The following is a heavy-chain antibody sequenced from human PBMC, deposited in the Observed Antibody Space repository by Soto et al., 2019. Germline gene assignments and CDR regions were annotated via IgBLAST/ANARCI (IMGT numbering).Heavy chain of an antibody. D-gene: IGHD3-16*02. V-gene: IGHV4-30-4*01. CDR3: ARGRHDYVWGSYRSLDY. CDR1: GGSISSGDYY. CDR2: IYYSGST. Sequence: SETLSLTCTVSGGSISSGDYYWSWIRQPPGKCLEWIGYIYYSGSTYYNPSLKSRVTISVDTSKNQFSLKLSSVTAADTAVYYCARGRHDYVWGSYRSLDYWGQGTLVTVSS. J-gene: IGHJ4*02.